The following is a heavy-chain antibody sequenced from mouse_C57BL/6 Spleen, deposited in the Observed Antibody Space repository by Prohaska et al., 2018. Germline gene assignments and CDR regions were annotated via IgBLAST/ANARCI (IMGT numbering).Heavy chain of an antibody. CDR3: ARSGGYAGYFDV. CDR2: INPNYGTT. CDR1: GYSFTDYN. J-gene: IGHJ1*03. D-gene: IGHD2-2*01. Sequence: FQLPYSGPELVQPGASVKISCKASGYSFTDYNMTWVKQSTGKSLEWIGVINPNYGTTSYNQKFKGKATLTVDQSSSTAYMQLNSLTSEDSAVYCCARSGGYAGYFDVWGTGTTVTVSS. V-gene: IGHV1-39*01.